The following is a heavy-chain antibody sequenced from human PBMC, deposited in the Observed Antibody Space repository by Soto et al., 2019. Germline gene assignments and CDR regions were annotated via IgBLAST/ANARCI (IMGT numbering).Heavy chain of an antibody. CDR1: GFTLRNYA. J-gene: IGHJ4*02. V-gene: IGHV3-23*01. D-gene: IGHD3-16*01. CDR2: ASGNGGTT. CDR3: AKTLWGLNTFGYYFES. Sequence: EVQLLESGGGLVQPGGSLRLSCAASGFTLRNYALSWVRQAPGKGLEWVSSASGNGGTTYYADSAKGRFTISRDNSQGTLYLQMSSLRAEDTALYYCAKTLWGLNTFGYYFESWGQGTLVTVSS.